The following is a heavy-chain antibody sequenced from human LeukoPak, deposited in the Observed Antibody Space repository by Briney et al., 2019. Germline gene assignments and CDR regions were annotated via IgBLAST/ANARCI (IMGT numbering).Heavy chain of an antibody. J-gene: IGHJ4*02. CDR2: INPSGGST. D-gene: IGHD6-19*01. CDR1: GYTFTSYG. CDR3: ARDGALRPLAVAGIGKTSDYFDY. Sequence: ASVKVSCKASGYTFTSYGISWVRQAPGQGLEWMGIINPSGGSTSYAQKFQGRVTMTRDTSTSTVYMELSSLRSEDTAVYYCARDGALRPLAVAGIGKTSDYFDYWGQGTLVTVSS. V-gene: IGHV1-46*01.